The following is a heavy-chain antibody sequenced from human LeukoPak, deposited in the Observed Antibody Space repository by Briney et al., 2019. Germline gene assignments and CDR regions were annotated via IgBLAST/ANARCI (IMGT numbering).Heavy chain of an antibody. J-gene: IGHJ3*02. Sequence: SETLSLTCAVYCGSFSVYYWSCIRQPPGKGLEWIGEINHSGSTNYNPSPKSRVTISVDTSKNQFSLKLSSVTAADTAVYYCARGHLVSNAFDIWGQGTMVTVSS. D-gene: IGHD5/OR15-5a*01. CDR3: ARGHLVSNAFDI. V-gene: IGHV4-34*01. CDR2: INHSGST. CDR1: CGSFSVYY.